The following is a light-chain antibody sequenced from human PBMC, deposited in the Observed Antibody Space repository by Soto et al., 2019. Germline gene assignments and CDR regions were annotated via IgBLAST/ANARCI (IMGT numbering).Light chain of an antibody. Sequence: QSVLTQSPSVSAAPGQKVTISCSGTSSNIGNNYVSWYQQFPDTAPKLLIYDNIKRPSGIPDRFSGSKSGTSATLVITGLQNGDEADYYCGTWDGSRNGVFGGGTKVTVL. CDR1: SSNIGNNY. CDR2: DNI. J-gene: IGLJ3*02. CDR3: GTWDGSRNGV. V-gene: IGLV1-51*01.